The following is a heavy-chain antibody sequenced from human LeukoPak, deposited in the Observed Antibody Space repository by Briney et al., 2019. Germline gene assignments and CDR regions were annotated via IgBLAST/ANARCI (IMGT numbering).Heavy chain of an antibody. Sequence: GSLRLSCAASGFTFSSYSMNWVRQAPGKGLEWVSSISSSSSYIYYADSVKGRFTISRDNAKNSLYLQMNSLRAEDTAVYYCARDNSEIRYYYYYMDVWGKGTTVTVSS. CDR2: ISSSSSYI. CDR1: GFTFSSYS. D-gene: IGHD3-10*01. CDR3: ARDNSEIRYYYYYMDV. J-gene: IGHJ6*03. V-gene: IGHV3-21*01.